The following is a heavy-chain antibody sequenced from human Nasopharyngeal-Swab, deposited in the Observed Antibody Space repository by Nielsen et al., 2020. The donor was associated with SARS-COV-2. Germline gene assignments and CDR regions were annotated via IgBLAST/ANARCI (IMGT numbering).Heavy chain of an antibody. V-gene: IGHV4-4*02. Sequence: WIRQPPGKGLEWIGEIYHSGSTNYNPSLKSRVTISVDKSKNQFSLKLSSVTAADTAVYYCASVLGYCSSSSCYYYYGLDAWGQGTPVTVSS. D-gene: IGHD2-2*01. CDR2: IYHSGST. J-gene: IGHJ6*02. CDR3: ASVLGYCSSSSCYYYYGLDA.